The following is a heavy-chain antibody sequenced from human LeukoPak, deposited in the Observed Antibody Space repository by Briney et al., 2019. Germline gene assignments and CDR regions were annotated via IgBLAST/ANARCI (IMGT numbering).Heavy chain of an antibody. J-gene: IGHJ4*02. CDR3: ARVRRTVTTGIDY. CDR2: IYYSGST. CDR1: GGSISSGGYY. V-gene: IGHV4-31*03. Sequence: TLSLTCTVSGGSISSGGYYWSWIRQHPGKGLEWIGYIYYSGSTYYNPSLKSRVTISVDTSKNQFSLKLSSVTAADTAVYYCARVRRTVTTGIDYWGQGTLVTVSS. D-gene: IGHD4-11*01.